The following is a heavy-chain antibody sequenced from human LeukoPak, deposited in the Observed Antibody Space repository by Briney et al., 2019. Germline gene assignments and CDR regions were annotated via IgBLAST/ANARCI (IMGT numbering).Heavy chain of an antibody. CDR3: ARGRDFWSGGNWFDP. J-gene: IGHJ5*02. CDR1: GGSFSGYY. CDR2: INHSGST. Sequence: SETLSLTCAVYGGSFSGYYWSWIRQPPGKGLERIGEINHSGSTNYNPSLKSRVTISVDTSKNQFSLKLSSVTAADTAVYYCARGRDFWSGGNWFDPWGQGTLVTVSS. D-gene: IGHD3-3*01. V-gene: IGHV4-34*01.